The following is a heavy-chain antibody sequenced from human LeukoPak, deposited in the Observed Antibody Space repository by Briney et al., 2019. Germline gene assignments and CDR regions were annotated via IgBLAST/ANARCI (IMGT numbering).Heavy chain of an antibody. CDR1: GDTLCNYS. J-gene: IGHJ5*02. V-gene: IGHV1-69*13. CDR2: IMPIFGTA. Sequence: ASVKVSCKTSGDTLCNYSVRWVPQAPGQGLEWMGGIMPIFGTAHYAEKFQATVTITADESTSTVFMELRSLKSGETSVYYCARGPEIEVAGTTFGEYKWFHPWGQGTLVTVTS. CDR3: ARGPEIEVAGTTFGEYKWFHP. D-gene: IGHD3-3*01.